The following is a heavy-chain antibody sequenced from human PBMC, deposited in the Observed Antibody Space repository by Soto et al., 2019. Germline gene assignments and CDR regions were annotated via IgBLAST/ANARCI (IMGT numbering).Heavy chain of an antibody. CDR3: ARDGYASGRSSYAFDI. Sequence: SETLSLTCTVSGGSINTYFWSWIRQPAGKGLEWIGRMYTSGSTNYNPSLKSRVTMSVDTSKNQFSLKLNSLTAADTAVYYCARDGYASGRSSYAFDIWGQGTMVTVSS. D-gene: IGHD6-19*01. V-gene: IGHV4-4*07. J-gene: IGHJ3*02. CDR2: MYTSGST. CDR1: GGSINTYF.